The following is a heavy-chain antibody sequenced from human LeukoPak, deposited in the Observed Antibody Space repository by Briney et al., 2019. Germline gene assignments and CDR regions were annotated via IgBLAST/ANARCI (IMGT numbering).Heavy chain of an antibody. D-gene: IGHD2-15*01. CDR3: AIVVVVAASPTDY. Sequence: GRSLRLSCAASGFTFSSYAMHWVRQAPGKGLEWVAVMSYDGSNKYYADSVKGRFTISRHNSKNTLYLQMNSLRAEDTAVYYCAIVVVVAASPTDYWGQGTLVTVSS. CDR2: MSYDGSNK. V-gene: IGHV3-30*14. J-gene: IGHJ4*02. CDR1: GFTFSSYA.